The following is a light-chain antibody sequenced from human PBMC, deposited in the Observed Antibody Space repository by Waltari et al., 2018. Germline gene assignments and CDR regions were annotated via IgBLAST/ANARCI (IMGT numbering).Light chain of an antibody. J-gene: IGKJ3*01. V-gene: IGKV3-15*01. CDR3: QQYNNWPLFT. Sequence: EIVMTQSPATLSVSPGERATLSCRASQSVRRNLAWYQQKPGQAPRLLIYGASTRATGIAARFSGSGSGTEFTLTISSLQSEDFAVYYCQQYNNWPLFTFGPGTKVDIK. CDR1: QSVRRN. CDR2: GAS.